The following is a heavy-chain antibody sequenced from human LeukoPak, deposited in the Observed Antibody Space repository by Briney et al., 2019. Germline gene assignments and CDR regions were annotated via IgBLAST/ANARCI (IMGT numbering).Heavy chain of an antibody. D-gene: IGHD6-19*01. J-gene: IGHJ2*01. V-gene: IGHV4-59*01. CDR3: ARGWYGRYFDL. CDR1: GGSINSYY. CDR2: IYYSGST. Sequence: SETLSLTCTVSGGSINSYYWSWIRQPPGKGLEWIGYIYYSGSTNYNPSLKSRGTISVDTSKNQFSLRLSSVTAADTAVYYCARGWYGRYFDLWGRGTLVTVSS.